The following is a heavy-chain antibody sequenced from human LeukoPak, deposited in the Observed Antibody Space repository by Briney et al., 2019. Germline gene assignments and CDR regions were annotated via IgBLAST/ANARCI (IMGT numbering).Heavy chain of an antibody. D-gene: IGHD6-19*01. CDR2: ISYDGSNK. CDR3: ARGPSLAVAGDY. CDR1: GFIFSSYA. V-gene: IGHV3-30*04. J-gene: IGHJ4*02. Sequence: GGSLRLSCAASGFIFSSYAMHWVRQAPGKGLEWVAVISYDGSNKYYADSVKGRFTISRDNPKNTLYLQMDSLRTEDTAVYYCARGPSLAVAGDYWGQGTLVTASS.